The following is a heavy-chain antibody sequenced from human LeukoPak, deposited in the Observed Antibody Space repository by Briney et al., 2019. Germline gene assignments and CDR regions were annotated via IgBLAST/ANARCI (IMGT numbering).Heavy chain of an antibody. Sequence: SETLSLTCTVSGGSISSGNYYWSWIRQPPGKGLEWIGYIYYSGSTNYNPSLKSRVTISVDTSKNQFSLKLSSVTTADTAVYYCAAEGGTRGELLYGELDYWGQGTLVTVSS. CDR2: IYYSGST. CDR3: AAEGGTRGELLYGELDY. J-gene: IGHJ4*02. D-gene: IGHD4-17*01. V-gene: IGHV4-61*01. CDR1: GGSISSGNYY.